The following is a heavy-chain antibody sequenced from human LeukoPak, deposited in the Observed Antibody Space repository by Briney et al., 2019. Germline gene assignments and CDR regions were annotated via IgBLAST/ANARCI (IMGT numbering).Heavy chain of an antibody. CDR2: IYYSGST. J-gene: IGHJ4*02. D-gene: IGHD6-13*01. V-gene: IGHV4-39*01. Sequence: SETLSLTCTVSGGSISSSSYYWGWIRQPPGKGLEWIGNIYYSGSTYYNAPLKSRVTISVDTSKNQFSLKLSSVTAADTAVYYCAGYSSSWYYFDYWGQGTLVTVSS. CDR3: AGYSSSWYYFDY. CDR1: GGSISSSSYY.